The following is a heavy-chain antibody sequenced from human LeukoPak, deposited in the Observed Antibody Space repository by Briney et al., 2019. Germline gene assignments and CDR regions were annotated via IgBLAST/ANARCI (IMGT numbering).Heavy chain of an antibody. V-gene: IGHV1-18*01. CDR1: GYTFTSYG. CDR3: ARDLVLLWFEEIDAFDI. CDR2: ISAYNGNT. D-gene: IGHD3-10*01. J-gene: IGHJ3*02. Sequence: ASVKVSCKASGYTFTSYGISWVRQAPGQGLEWMGWISAYNGNTNYAQKLQGRVTMTTDTSTSTAYMELRSLRSDDTAVYYCARDLVLLWFEEIDAFDIWGQGTMVTVSS.